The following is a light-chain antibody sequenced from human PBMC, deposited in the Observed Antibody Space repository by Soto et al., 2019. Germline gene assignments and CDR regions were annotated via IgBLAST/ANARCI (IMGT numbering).Light chain of an antibody. V-gene: IGLV2-8*01. J-gene: IGLJ1*01. CDR3: SSYAGSDNYV. CDR2: EVS. CDR1: SSDVGAFNY. Sequence: QSALTQPPSASGSPGQSVTISCTGTSSDVGAFNYVSWYQQHPGKAPKLMIYEVSKRPSGVPDRFSGSKSGNTASLTVSGLQAEDVADYYCSSYAGSDNYVFGTGTKLTVL.